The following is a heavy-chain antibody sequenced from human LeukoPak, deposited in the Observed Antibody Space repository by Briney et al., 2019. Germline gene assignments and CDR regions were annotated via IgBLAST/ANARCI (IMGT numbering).Heavy chain of an antibody. CDR2: ISGSGGGT. D-gene: IGHD4-17*01. CDR3: ARGFVTRGWFDP. V-gene: IGHV3-23*01. Sequence: PGGSLRLSCAASGFTFSSYGMTWVRQAPGKRLEWVSAISGSGGGTYYADSVKGRFTISRDNSKNTLYLQMNSLKAEDTAIYYCARGFVTRGWFDPWGQGTLVTVSS. J-gene: IGHJ5*02. CDR1: GFTFSSYG.